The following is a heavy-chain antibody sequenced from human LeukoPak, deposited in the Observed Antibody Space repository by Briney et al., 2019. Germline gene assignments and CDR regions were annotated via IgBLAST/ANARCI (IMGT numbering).Heavy chain of an antibody. CDR2: MNWNGVTT. CDR3: ARERRGSYFHDS. D-gene: IGHD1-26*01. CDR1: GFTFSSYA. J-gene: IGHJ4*02. V-gene: IGHV3-20*04. Sequence: PGGSLRLSCAASGFTFSSYAMSWVRQAPGKGLEWVSGMNWNGVTTAYGDSVKGRFSISRDNAKSSLFLQMDSLRVEDTALYFCARERRGSYFHDSWGQGTLVTVSS.